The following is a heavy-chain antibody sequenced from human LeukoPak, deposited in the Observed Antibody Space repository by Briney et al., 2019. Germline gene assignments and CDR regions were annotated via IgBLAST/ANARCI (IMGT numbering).Heavy chain of an antibody. CDR3: ARGGSDTAMAHDY. V-gene: IGHV3-23*01. CDR1: GFTFSSYA. CDR2: IGYSGGDI. D-gene: IGHD5-18*01. J-gene: IGHJ4*02. Sequence: GGSLRLSCAASGFTFSSYAMTWVRQAPGKGLEWVSVIGYSGGDIQYADSVKGRFTISRDDAKNTLYLQVNSLRAEDTAVYFCARGGSDTAMAHDYWGQGTLVTVSS.